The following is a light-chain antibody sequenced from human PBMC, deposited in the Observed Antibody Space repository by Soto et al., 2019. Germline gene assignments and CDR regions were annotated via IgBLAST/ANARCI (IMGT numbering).Light chain of an antibody. V-gene: IGLV2-14*01. CDR1: SSDVGGYKY. CDR2: EVS. CDR3: SSYKRSILA. Sequence: QYALTQPASVSGSPGQSITISCTGTSSDVGGYKYVSWYQHHPGKAPKVMIYEVSNRPSGVSDRFSGAKSGNTASLTISGLQAADEADYYCSSYKRSILAFGGGTTLTVL. J-gene: IGLJ3*02.